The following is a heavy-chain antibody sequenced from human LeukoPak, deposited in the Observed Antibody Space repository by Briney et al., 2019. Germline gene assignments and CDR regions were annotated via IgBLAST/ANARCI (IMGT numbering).Heavy chain of an antibody. CDR3: AKSRGASWPNYYYFDH. CDR1: GGSISSNRYY. D-gene: IGHD2-2*01. Sequence: SETLSLTCTVSGGSISSNRYYWGWIRQTPGRALEWIGSINYSGNTYYSPSLKSRVTMSVDTSKNQFSLKLSFVTAADTAVYYCAKSRGASWPNYYYFDHWGPGTLLTVSS. J-gene: IGHJ4*02. V-gene: IGHV4-39*07. CDR2: INYSGNT.